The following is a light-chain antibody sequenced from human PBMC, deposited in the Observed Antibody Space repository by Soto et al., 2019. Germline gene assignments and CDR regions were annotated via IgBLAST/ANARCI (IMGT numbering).Light chain of an antibody. V-gene: IGLV2-14*01. CDR1: SSDVGSYNY. J-gene: IGLJ1*01. CDR2: EVS. Sequence: QSVLTQPASVSGSPGQSITISCTGTSSDVGSYNYVSWYQQHPGKAPKLMIYEVSDRPSGISSRFSGSKSGNTASLTISGLQTEYEADYSCSSYTSSSTLFGTGTKLTVL. CDR3: SSYTSSSTL.